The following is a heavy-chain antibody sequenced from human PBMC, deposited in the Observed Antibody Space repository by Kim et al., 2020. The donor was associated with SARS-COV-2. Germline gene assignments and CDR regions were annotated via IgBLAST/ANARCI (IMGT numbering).Heavy chain of an antibody. J-gene: IGHJ5*02. CDR3: ARDRTPPGIAAP. Sequence: GGSLRLSCAASGFTFSDYYMSWIRQAPGKGLEWVSYISSSSSYTNYADSVKGRFTISRDNAKNSLYLQMNSLRAEDTAVYYCARDRTPPGIAAPWGQGTLVTVSS. CDR1: GFTFSDYY. CDR2: ISSSSSYT. V-gene: IGHV3-11*06. D-gene: IGHD6-13*01.